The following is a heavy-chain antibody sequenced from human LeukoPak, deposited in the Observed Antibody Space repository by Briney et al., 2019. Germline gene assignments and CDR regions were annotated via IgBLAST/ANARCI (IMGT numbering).Heavy chain of an antibody. J-gene: IGHJ3*02. Sequence: GSLRLSCAASGFTFSSYDMHWVRPAPGKGLEWVAVISYDGSNKYYADSVKGRFTISRDNSKNTLYLQMNSLRAEDTAVYYCQRQFGIWGQGTMVTVSS. D-gene: IGHD3-10*01. CDR2: ISYDGSNK. CDR3: QRQFGI. V-gene: IGHV3-30*03. CDR1: GFTFSSYD.